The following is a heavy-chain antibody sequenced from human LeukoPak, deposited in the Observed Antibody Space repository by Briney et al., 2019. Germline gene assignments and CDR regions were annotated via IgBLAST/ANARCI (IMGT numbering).Heavy chain of an antibody. CDR3: ARGKAIVARADYNWFDP. CDR1: GFTFSSYS. V-gene: IGHV3-21*04. CDR2: ISSSSYI. Sequence: GGSLRLSCAASGFTFSSYSMNWVRQAPGKGLEWVSSISSSSYIYYADSVKGRFAISRDNAKNSLYLQMNSLRAEDTAVYYCARGKAIVARADYNWFDPWGQGSLVTVSS. J-gene: IGHJ5*02. D-gene: IGHD5-12*01.